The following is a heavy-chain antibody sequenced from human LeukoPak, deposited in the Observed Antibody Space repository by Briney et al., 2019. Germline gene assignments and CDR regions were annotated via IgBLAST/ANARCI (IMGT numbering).Heavy chain of an antibody. Sequence: SETLSLTCSVSGGSISSYYWSWIRQPPGKGLQWIGYIYYSGSTNYNPSLNSRVTIPIDTSKNQFSLKLSSVTAADTAVYYCARWSGFPYYFDYWGQGTLVTVSS. CDR2: IYYSGST. D-gene: IGHD3-3*01. V-gene: IGHV4-59*01. CDR1: GGSISSYY. CDR3: ARWSGFPYYFDY. J-gene: IGHJ4*02.